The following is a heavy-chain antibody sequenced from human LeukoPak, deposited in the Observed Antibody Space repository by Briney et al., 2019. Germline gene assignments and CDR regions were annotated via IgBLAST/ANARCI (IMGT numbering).Heavy chain of an antibody. J-gene: IGHJ3*02. D-gene: IGHD2-2*01. CDR3: ARNCSSRGRAFDI. V-gene: IGHV4-39*01. CDR2: IYYSGST. Sequence: SETLSLTCTVSGGSISNSNDYWGWLRQPPGTGLEWIGSIYYSGSTSYTPSLKSRVTISVDTSKNEFSLRLSSVTAADTAVYYCARNCSSRGRAFDIWGQGTMVTVSS. CDR1: GGSISNSNDY.